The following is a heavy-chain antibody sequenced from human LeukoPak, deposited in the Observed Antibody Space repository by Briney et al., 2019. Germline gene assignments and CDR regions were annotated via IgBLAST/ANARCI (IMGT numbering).Heavy chain of an antibody. CDR3: ARPVVLGAYLQGAYYFDS. D-gene: IGHD3-16*01. Sequence: PGGSLRLSCAASGFTFSNYGMHWVRQAPGKGLEWVAVIWYDGSDKYHADSVKGRFTISRDNSKNTLYLQMNSLRVEDTAVYYCARPVVLGAYLQGAYYFDSWGQGTLVTVSS. J-gene: IGHJ4*02. CDR1: GFTFSNYG. CDR2: IWYDGSDK. V-gene: IGHV3-33*08.